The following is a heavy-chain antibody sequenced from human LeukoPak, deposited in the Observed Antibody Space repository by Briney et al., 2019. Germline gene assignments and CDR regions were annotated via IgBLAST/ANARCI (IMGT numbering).Heavy chain of an antibody. V-gene: IGHV4-59*01. D-gene: IGHD3-10*01. CDR2: IYYSGST. CDR1: GGSISSYY. J-gene: IGHJ5*02. Sequence: PSETLSLTCTVSGGSISSYYWSWIRQPPGKGLEWIGYIYYSGSTYYNPSLRSRVTISVDTSKNQFSLKLSSVTAADTAVYYCARVEDDGSGSYYNSRWFDPWGQGTLVTVSS. CDR3: ARVEDDGSGSYYNSRWFDP.